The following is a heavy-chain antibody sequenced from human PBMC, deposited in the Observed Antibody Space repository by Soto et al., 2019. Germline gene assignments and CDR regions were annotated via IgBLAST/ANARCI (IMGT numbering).Heavy chain of an antibody. J-gene: IGHJ4*02. D-gene: IGHD6-13*01. CDR2: ISGSGGST. V-gene: IGHV3-23*01. CDR1: GFTFSSYA. CDR3: AKYSSSWYLSAYFDY. Sequence: GGSLRLSCAASGFTFSSYAMSWVRPAPGKGLEWVSAISGSGGSTYYADSVKGRFTISRDNSKNTLYLQMNSLRAEDTAVYYCAKYSSSWYLSAYFDYWGQGTLVTVSS.